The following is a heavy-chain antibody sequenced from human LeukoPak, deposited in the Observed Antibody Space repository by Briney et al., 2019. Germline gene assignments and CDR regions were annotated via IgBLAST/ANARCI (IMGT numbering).Heavy chain of an antibody. Sequence: GGSLRLSCAASGFTFSSYAMHWVRQAPGKGLEWVAVISYDGSNKHYADSVKGRFTISRDNSKNTLYLQMNSLRAEDTAVYYCARDSAYSGYDHAFDIWGQGTMVTVSS. J-gene: IGHJ3*02. CDR1: GFTFSSYA. CDR2: ISYDGSNK. V-gene: IGHV3-30*04. D-gene: IGHD5-12*01. CDR3: ARDSAYSGYDHAFDI.